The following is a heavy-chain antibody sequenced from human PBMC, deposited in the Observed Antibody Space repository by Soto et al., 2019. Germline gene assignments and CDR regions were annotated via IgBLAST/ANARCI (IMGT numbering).Heavy chain of an antibody. CDR2: IYYSGST. CDR3: ARVATVTNGIFDY. CDR1: GGSISSYY. Sequence: NPSETLSLTCTVSGGSISSYYWSWIRQPPGKGLEWIGYIYYSGSTNYNPSLKSRVTISVDTSKNQFSLKLSSVTAADTAVYYCARVATVTNGIFDYWGQGTLVTVSS. V-gene: IGHV4-59*01. D-gene: IGHD4-17*01. J-gene: IGHJ4*02.